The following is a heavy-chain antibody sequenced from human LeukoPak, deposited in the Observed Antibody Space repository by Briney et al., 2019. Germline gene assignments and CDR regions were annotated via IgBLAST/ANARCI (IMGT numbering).Heavy chain of an antibody. CDR2: IYYSGST. D-gene: IGHD6-13*01. CDR1: GCSISNYF. Sequence: SETLSLTCTVSGCSISNYFWSWIRQPPGKGLEWIGCIYYSGSTFYHPSLKSRVTISVDTSKNQLSLKVTSVTAADTAVYYCARQSGEYSSKYGMDVWGQGTTVTVSS. CDR3: ARQSGEYSSKYGMDV. J-gene: IGHJ6*02. V-gene: IGHV4-59*08.